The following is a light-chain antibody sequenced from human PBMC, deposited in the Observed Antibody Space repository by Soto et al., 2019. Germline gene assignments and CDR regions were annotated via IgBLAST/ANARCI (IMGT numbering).Light chain of an antibody. CDR3: QQYDNLPTWT. J-gene: IGKJ1*01. CDR2: DAS. CDR1: QDISNY. Sequence: DIQMTQSPSSLSASVGDRVTITCQASQDISNYLNWYQQKPGKAPKLLIYDASNLETGVPSRFSGSGFETDFTFTISSLQPEDIATYYCQQYDNLPTWTFGQGTKVEI. V-gene: IGKV1-33*01.